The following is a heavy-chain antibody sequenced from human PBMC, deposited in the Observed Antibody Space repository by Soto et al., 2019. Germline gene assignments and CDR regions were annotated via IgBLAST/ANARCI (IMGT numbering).Heavy chain of an antibody. Sequence: QLQLQESGPGLVKPSETLSLTCTVSGGSISNTIYYWGWIRQPPGKGLEWIGSIFSPGNTYYSPSLRSRVTISVDTSKSQFSLELRSVTAADTAVYYCARPSPAGGWYGDFEYWGQGTLVTVSS. J-gene: IGHJ4*02. CDR1: GGSISNTIYY. V-gene: IGHV4-39*01. CDR3: ARPSPAGGWYGDFEY. CDR2: IFSPGNT. D-gene: IGHD6-19*01.